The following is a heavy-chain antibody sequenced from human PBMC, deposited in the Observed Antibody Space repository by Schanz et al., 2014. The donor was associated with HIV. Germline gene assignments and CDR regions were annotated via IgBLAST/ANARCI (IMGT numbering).Heavy chain of an antibody. Sequence: QVQLAQSGAEVKKPGSSVKVSCKASGGTFSIYAISWVRQAPGQGLEWMGGIIPIFGTSNYAQKFQGRVTITADESTSTAYMELSSLRSEDTAVYYCARGRYSGSYYNYWGQGTLVTVSS. CDR2: IIPIFGTS. CDR3: ARGRYSGSYYNY. J-gene: IGHJ4*02. CDR1: GGTFSIYA. D-gene: IGHD1-26*01. V-gene: IGHV1-69*01.